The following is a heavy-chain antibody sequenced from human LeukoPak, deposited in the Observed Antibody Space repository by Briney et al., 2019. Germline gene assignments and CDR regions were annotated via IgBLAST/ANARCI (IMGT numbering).Heavy chain of an antibody. CDR1: GGSFSGYY. CDR2: INHSGST. J-gene: IGHJ5*02. Sequence: SETLSLTCAVYGGSFSGYYWSWIRQPPGKGLEWIGEINHSGSTNYNPSLKSRVTISVDTSKNQFSLKLSSVTAADTAVYYCARVCGIRAVRGVIINPLNWSDPWGQGTLVTVSS. D-gene: IGHD3-10*01. CDR3: ARVCGIRAVRGVIINPLNWSDP. V-gene: IGHV4-34*01.